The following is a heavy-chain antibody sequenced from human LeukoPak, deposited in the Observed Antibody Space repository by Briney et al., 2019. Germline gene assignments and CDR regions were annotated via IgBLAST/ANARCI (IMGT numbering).Heavy chain of an antibody. D-gene: IGHD3-3*01. CDR1: GYRFTGYG. Sequence: ASVKVSCKASGYRFTGYGITWVRQAPGQGLEWMGWISAYNGDTNHAQKIQGRVAMTIDTSTNTAYLDLRSLRFDDTALYYCARGPGLVALPHAFDVWGQGTMVTVSS. CDR3: ARGPGLVALPHAFDV. CDR2: ISAYNGDT. J-gene: IGHJ3*01. V-gene: IGHV1-18*01.